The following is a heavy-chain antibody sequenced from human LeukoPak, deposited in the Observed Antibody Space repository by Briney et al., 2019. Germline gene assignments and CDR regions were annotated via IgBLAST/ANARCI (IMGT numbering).Heavy chain of an antibody. CDR1: GDSISSGDYY. CDR2: ISSSGST. V-gene: IGHV4-61*02. J-gene: IGHJ5*02. CDR3: ARKEEYCSGGSCYLGWFDP. D-gene: IGHD2-15*01. Sequence: SQTLSLTCTVSGDSISSGDYYWSWIRQPAGKGLEWIGRISSSGSTNYNPSLKSRVTISVDTSKNQVSLKLSSVTAADTAVYYCARKEEYCSGGSCYLGWFDPWGPGTLVTVSS.